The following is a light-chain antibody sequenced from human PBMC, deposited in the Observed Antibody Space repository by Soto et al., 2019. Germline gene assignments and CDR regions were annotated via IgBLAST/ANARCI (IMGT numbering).Light chain of an antibody. Sequence: ATQMTQSPSSLSASVGDRVTITCRASQGIRNDLGWYQQKPGKAPKLLIYAASSLQSGVPSRFSGSGSGTDFTLTISSLQPEDFATYYCLQDYNYPPYTFGQGTKLEIK. CDR1: QGIRND. V-gene: IGKV1-6*01. CDR3: LQDYNYPPYT. CDR2: AAS. J-gene: IGKJ2*01.